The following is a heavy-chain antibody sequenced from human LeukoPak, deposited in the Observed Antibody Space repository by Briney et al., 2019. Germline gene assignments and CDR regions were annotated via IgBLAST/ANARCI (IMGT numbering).Heavy chain of an antibody. J-gene: IGHJ6*02. Sequence: ASVRVSCKASGGTYSSYASCEVRQAAGPGLEWMGGIISIFGTANYAQKFQGRVTITADESTSTAYMELSSLRSEDTAVYYCASNLNSSSSYYYYGMDVWGQGTTVTVSS. CDR1: GGTYSSYA. CDR3: ASNLNSSSSYYYYGMDV. CDR2: IISIFGTA. D-gene: IGHD6-6*01. V-gene: IGHV1-69*13.